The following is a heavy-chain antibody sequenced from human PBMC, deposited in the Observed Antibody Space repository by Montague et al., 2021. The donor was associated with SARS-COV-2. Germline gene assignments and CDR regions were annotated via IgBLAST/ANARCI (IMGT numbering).Heavy chain of an antibody. CDR3: ARDEGIGDSGSITWSYNYGMDV. Sequence: TLSLTCTVSGGSISSGSYYWSWISQAAGQGMKWIGRIYTSGNNNYNLSLKIRVTIAVYTSQNQLSLKLSSVTAADTAVYYCARDEGIGDSGSITWSYNYGMDVWGQGTTFTFSS. CDR2: IYTSGNN. J-gene: IGHJ6*02. V-gene: IGHV4-61*02. D-gene: IGHD3-22*01. CDR1: GGSISSGSYY.